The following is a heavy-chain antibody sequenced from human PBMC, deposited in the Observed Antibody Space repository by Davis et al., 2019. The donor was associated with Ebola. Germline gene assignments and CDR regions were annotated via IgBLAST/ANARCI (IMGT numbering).Heavy chain of an antibody. CDR1: GGSISSYY. J-gene: IGHJ4*02. CDR2: IYYSGST. D-gene: IGHD6-19*01. V-gene: IGHV4-59*08. CDR3: ARHGAGHFDY. Sequence: MPSETLSLTCTVSGGSISSYYWSWIRQPPGKGLEWIGYIYYSGSTNYNPSLKSRVTISVDTSKNQFSLKLSSVTAADTAVYYCARHGAGHFDYWGQGTLVTVSS.